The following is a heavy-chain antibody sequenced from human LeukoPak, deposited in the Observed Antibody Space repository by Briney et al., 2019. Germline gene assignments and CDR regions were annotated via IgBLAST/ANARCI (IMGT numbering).Heavy chain of an antibody. J-gene: IGHJ4*02. D-gene: IGHD3-10*01. Sequence: PSETLSLTCSVSGDSLSNYYWTWMRQPPGKGLEWVGYIYYTGSPNCNPSLKSRVTISVDTSKNQFSLKLSSVTAADTAVYYCARLRDYGSGTFYNDYWGQGTLVTVSS. V-gene: IGHV4-59*08. CDR3: ARLRDYGSGTFYNDY. CDR2: IYYTGSP. CDR1: GDSLSNYY.